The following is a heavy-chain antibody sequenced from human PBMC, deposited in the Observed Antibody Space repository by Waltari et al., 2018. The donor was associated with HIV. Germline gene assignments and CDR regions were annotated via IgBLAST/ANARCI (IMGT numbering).Heavy chain of an antibody. CDR2: IKEDGSEP. CDR1: GFHVSDYW. D-gene: IGHD2-21*01. Sequence: EVQLIQSAGGRVRRGGSLRPSCFGFGFHVSDYWLTRVGQAPGEGMEGVGSIKEDGSEPNQMEAVKGQFTIYRDYANNSIHLDMTNMGASDTGVYFCARESELLYSAFIDLWGGGSLVTVSS. V-gene: IGHV3-7*01. CDR3: ARESELLYSAFIDL. J-gene: IGHJ4*02.